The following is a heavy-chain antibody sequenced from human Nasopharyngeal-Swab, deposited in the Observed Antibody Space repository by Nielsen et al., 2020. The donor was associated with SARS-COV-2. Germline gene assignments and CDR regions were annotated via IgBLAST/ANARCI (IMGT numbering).Heavy chain of an antibody. D-gene: IGHD3-3*01. CDR2: IGRYGTDI. CDR3: ARGTVFGVANGMDV. CDR1: GFTFRYYS. J-gene: IGHJ6*02. V-gene: IGHV3-21*01. Sequence: GESLKISCAASGFTFRYYSMNWVRQAPGKGLEWVSSIGRYGTDIFHADSVKGRFSVFRDAANKSIYLQMRSLRAEDTAVYYCARGTVFGVANGMDVWGQGTTVTVSS.